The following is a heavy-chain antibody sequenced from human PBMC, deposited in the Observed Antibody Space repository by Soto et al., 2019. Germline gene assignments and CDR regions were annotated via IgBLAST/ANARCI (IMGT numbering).Heavy chain of an antibody. V-gene: IGHV3-23*01. CDR3: AKYRWGATTVTSIN. CDR2: ISGTSDMT. Sequence: GGSVRLSCAASGFSVTKYWMNWVRQAPGKGLEWVSAISGTSDMTYYANSVTGRFTISRDNSKNTLYLQVSSLRVEDTAIYYCAKYRWGATTVTSINWGRGTLVTVPQ. CDR1: GFSVTKYW. J-gene: IGHJ1*01. D-gene: IGHD4-4*01.